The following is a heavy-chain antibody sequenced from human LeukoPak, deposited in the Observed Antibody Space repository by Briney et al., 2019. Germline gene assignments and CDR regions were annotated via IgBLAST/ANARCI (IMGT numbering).Heavy chain of an antibody. CDR3: ARGFRYDYLDY. Sequence: ASVKVSCKTSGYSFTAYYIHWVRQAPGQGLEYMGWINPHSGDTNYAQKFQARVTMTRDTSITTAYMELTRLRSNDTALYYCARGFRYDYLDYWGQGALVTVSS. CDR2: INPHSGDT. V-gene: IGHV1-2*02. CDR1: GYSFTAYY. J-gene: IGHJ4*02. D-gene: IGHD2-2*01.